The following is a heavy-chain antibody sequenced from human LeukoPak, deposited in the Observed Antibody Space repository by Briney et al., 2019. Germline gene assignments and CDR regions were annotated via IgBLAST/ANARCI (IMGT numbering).Heavy chain of an antibody. Sequence: GGSLRLSCAASGFTFSSYGMDWVRQTPGKGLEWVAFIRYDGSSKYYADSVKGRFTISRDNSKNTLYLQMNSLRAEDTAVYYCAKGGGYCSSTSCYYYMDVWGKGTTVTISS. V-gene: IGHV3-30*02. CDR1: GFTFSSYG. CDR2: IRYDGSSK. D-gene: IGHD2-2*03. J-gene: IGHJ6*03. CDR3: AKGGGYCSSTSCYYYMDV.